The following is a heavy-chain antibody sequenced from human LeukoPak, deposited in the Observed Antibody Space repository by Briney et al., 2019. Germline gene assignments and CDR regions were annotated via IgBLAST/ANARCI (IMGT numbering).Heavy chain of an antibody. J-gene: IGHJ4*02. CDR3: ARGYCSSTSCRGFFDY. CDR1: VGSFSGYY. D-gene: IGHD2-2*01. CDR2: INHSGST. V-gene: IGHV4-34*01. Sequence: SETLSLTCAVYVGSFSGYYWSWIRQPPGKGLEWIGEINHSGSTNYNPSLKSRVTISVDTSKNQFSLKLSSVTAADTAVYYCARGYCSSTSCRGFFDYWGQGTLVTVSS.